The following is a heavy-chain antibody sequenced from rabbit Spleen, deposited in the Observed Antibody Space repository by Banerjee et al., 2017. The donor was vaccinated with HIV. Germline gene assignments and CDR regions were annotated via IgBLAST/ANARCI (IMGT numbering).Heavy chain of an antibody. V-gene: IGHV1S40*01. J-gene: IGHJ6*01. CDR3: ARDSGSSFSSYGMDL. D-gene: IGHD8-1*01. Sequence: QSLEESGGDLVKPGASLTLTCIASGVSFSGNSYMCWVRQAPGKGLEWIACIDTGSSGFTYFGSWAKGRFTISKTSSTTVTLQMTSLTAADTATYFCARDSGSSFSSYGMDLWGQGTLVTVS. CDR2: IDTGSSGFT. CDR1: GVSFSGNSY.